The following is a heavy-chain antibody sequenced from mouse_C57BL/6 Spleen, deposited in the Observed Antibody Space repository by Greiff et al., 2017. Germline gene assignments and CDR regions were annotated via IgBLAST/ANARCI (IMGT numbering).Heavy chain of an antibody. D-gene: IGHD2-5*01. CDR3: ALYSNYDYFDY. CDR1: GYTFTSYW. CDR2: IDPSDSYT. J-gene: IGHJ2*01. Sequence: VQLQQPGAELVRPGPSVKLSCKASGYTFTSYWMHWVKQRPGQGLEWIGVIDPSDSYTNYNQKFKGKATLTVDTSSSTAYMQLSSLTSEDSAVYYCALYSNYDYFDYWGQGTTLTVSS. V-gene: IGHV1-59*01.